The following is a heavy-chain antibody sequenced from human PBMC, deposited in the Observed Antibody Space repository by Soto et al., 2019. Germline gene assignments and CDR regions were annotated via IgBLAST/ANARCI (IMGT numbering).Heavy chain of an antibody. CDR1: GFTFSNYA. D-gene: IGHD4-17*01. CDR3: VKQAPVTSSGSVGRYFVF. Sequence: PGGSLRLSCAVSGFTFSNYAISWVRQAPGKGLEWVSTIDGTGAVTYYADSVQGRFSISRDNSKNTLSLQVNNLRAEDTAVYFCVKQAPVTSSGSVGRYFVFWGQGTLVTVSS. CDR2: IDGTGAVT. V-gene: IGHV3-23*01. J-gene: IGHJ4*02.